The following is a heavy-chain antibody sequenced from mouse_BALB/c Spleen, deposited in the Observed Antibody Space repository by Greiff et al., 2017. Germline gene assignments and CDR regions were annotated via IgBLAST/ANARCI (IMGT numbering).Heavy chain of an antibody. J-gene: IGHJ3*01. Sequence: QVQLQQSGPELVKPGASVKISCKASGYAFSSSWMNWVKQRPGQGLEWIGRIYPGDGDTNYNGKFKGKATLTADKSSSTAYMQLSSLTSVDSAVYFCAREEMITSFAYWGQGTLGTVSA. D-gene: IGHD2-4*01. CDR3: AREEMITSFAY. V-gene: IGHV1-82*01. CDR2: IYPGDGDT. CDR1: GYAFSSSW.